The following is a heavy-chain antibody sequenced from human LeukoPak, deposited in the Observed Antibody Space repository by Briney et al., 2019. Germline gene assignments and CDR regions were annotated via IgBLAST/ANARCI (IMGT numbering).Heavy chain of an antibody. CDR1: GRSICHHY. D-gene: IGHD3-10*01. J-gene: IGHJ4*02. CDR3: SRHGERYFDS. CDR2: IHYCGST. Sequence: PSETLSLTCPVCGRSICHHYWVWLRQPVGKGPGWIGHIHYCGSTSYSPSLSSRVTMSLDTSKDQFSLKLSSVTAADTAGYYWSRHGERYFDSWGQGTLVSVSS. V-gene: IGHV4-59*08.